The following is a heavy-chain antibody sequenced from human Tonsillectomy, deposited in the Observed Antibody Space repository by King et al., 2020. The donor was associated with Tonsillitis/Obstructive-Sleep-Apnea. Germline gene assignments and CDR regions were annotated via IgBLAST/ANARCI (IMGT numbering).Heavy chain of an antibody. Sequence: VQLVESGAEVKKPGESLKISCKGSGYSFTSSWIGWVRQIPGGGLEWMGIIYPGDADIKYNPSFEGQVTISADKSNNTAYLQWSSLKASDTAMYYCVKHASRGWYGDNWGQGTLVTVSS. J-gene: IGHJ4*02. CDR1: GYSFTSSW. CDR3: VKHASRGWYGDN. CDR2: IYPGDADI. D-gene: IGHD6-19*01. V-gene: IGHV5-51*01.